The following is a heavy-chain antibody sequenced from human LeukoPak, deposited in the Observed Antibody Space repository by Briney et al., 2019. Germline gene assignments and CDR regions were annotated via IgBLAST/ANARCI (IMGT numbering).Heavy chain of an antibody. D-gene: IGHD6-19*01. J-gene: IGHJ4*02. CDR2: INSDGSST. V-gene: IGHV3-74*01. CDR3: AALAVAGSSDY. Sequence: GGSLRLSCAASGFTFSSYWMHWVRQAPGKGLVGVSRINSDGSSTNYADSVKGRFTISRDNAKNTLYLQMNSLRAEDTAVYYCAALAVAGSSDYWGQGTLVTVSS. CDR1: GFTFSSYW.